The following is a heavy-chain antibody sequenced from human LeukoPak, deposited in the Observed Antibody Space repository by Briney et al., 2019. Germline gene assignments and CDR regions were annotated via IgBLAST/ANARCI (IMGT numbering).Heavy chain of an antibody. CDR1: GFTFSDYS. CDR2: INSGSSTI. Sequence: GGSLTLSCAASGFTFSDYSMNWVRLAPGTGLEWVSYINSGSSTIYYVDSVEGRFTISRDNAKNSLYLQMNSLRDEDTAVYHCARTRSKVGTPTFDYWGQGTLVTVSS. V-gene: IGHV3-48*02. D-gene: IGHD4-23*01. J-gene: IGHJ4*02. CDR3: ARTRSKVGTPTFDY.